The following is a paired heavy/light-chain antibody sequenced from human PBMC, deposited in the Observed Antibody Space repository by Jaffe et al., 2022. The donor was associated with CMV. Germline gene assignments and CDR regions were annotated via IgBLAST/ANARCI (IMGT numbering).Light chain of an antibody. CDR2: GAS. CDR3: QQYNNWPPWT. J-gene: IGKJ1*01. CDR1: QSVRSN. V-gene: IGKV3-15*01. Sequence: EIVMTQSPATLSVSPGERATLSCRASQSVRSNLAWFQQKPGQSPRLLIYGASSRATGIPARFSGSGSGTEFTLTISSLQSEDLAVYYCQQYNNWPPWTFGQGTKVEIK.
Heavy chain of an antibody. CDR1: GFTFSDYY. CDR3: VREIGVFDN. Sequence: QVQLVESGGGLVKPGGSLRLSCVVSGFTFSDYYMTWIRQAPGKGLEWVSYISSSGGLVYYADSVKGRFTISRDNDKNSLYLQMKSLRADDTAMYYCVREIGVFDNWGQGTLVTVSS. CDR2: ISSSGGLV. J-gene: IGHJ4*02. V-gene: IGHV3-11*01. D-gene: IGHD3-22*01.